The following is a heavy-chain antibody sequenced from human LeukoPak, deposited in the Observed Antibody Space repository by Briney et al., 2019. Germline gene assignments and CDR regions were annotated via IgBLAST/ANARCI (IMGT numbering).Heavy chain of an antibody. CDR3: AKDESYGDYGMDV. Sequence: GGSLRLSCAASGFTFSAYSMNWVRQAPGKELEWVSYIRSSSGTIYHADSVKGRFTISRDDAKNSLYLQMNSLRAEDTAVYYCAKDESYGDYGMDVWGQGTTVTVSS. CDR1: GFTFSAYS. J-gene: IGHJ6*02. CDR2: IRSSSGTI. V-gene: IGHV3-48*04. D-gene: IGHD4-17*01.